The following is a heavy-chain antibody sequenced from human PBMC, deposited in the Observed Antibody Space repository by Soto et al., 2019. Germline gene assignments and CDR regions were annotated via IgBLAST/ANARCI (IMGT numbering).Heavy chain of an antibody. CDR3: ARDQVGYCSSTSCFPYYYYCYMDI. D-gene: IGHD2-2*01. J-gene: IGHJ6*03. V-gene: IGHV4-59*01. CDR1: GGSISSYY. Sequence: SETLSVTCTVSGGSISSYYWSWIRQPPGKGLEWIGYIYYSGSTNYNPSLKSRVTISVDTSKNQFSLKLSSVTAADTAVYYCARDQVGYCSSTSCFPYYYYCYMDIWVQVTTVTVS. CDR2: IYYSGST.